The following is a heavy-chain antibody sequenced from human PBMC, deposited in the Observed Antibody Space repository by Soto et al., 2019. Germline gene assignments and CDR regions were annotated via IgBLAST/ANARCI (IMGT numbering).Heavy chain of an antibody. CDR2: VNIEGSST. Sequence: EVPLVESGGGVVQPGGSLRLSCAASGFTFSSQWMHWVRQAPATELVWVARVNIEGSSTSYADSVKGRFTISRYNANNALFLQMNSMRAEETGVYYCAREAMTGNSFASGGQVTLVTFAS. J-gene: IGHJ5*01. CDR3: AREAMTGNSFAS. CDR1: GFTFSSQW. V-gene: IGHV3-74*01. D-gene: IGHD3-9*01.